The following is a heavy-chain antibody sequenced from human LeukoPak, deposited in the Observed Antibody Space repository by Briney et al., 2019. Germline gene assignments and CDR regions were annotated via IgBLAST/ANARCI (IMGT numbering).Heavy chain of an antibody. Sequence: GGSLRLSCEASGFTFSIHWMHWVRQAPGKGLVWVTRIYTDVSTTNYADSVKGRFTISRDNAKNTLYLQMNSLRVEDTAVYYCARGGTHYGDFYPWGQGTLVTVSS. J-gene: IGHJ5*02. CDR2: IYTDVSTT. CDR1: GFTFSIHW. CDR3: ARGGTHYGDFYP. V-gene: IGHV3-74*01. D-gene: IGHD4-17*01.